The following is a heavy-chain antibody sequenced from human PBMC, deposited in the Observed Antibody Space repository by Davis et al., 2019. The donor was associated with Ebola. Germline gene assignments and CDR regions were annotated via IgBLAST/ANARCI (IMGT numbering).Heavy chain of an antibody. V-gene: IGHV3-21*01. J-gene: IGHJ6*02. CDR2: ITSSSTYI. CDR1: GFTFSSYT. D-gene: IGHD4-17*01. CDR3: ARAGTTVTTGWMDV. Sequence: GESLKISCAASGFTFSSYTVNWVRQAPGKGLEWVSCITSSSTYIYYADSVKGRFTISRDNAKNSLYLQMNSLRAEDTAVYYCARAGTTVTTGWMDVRGQGTTVTVSS.